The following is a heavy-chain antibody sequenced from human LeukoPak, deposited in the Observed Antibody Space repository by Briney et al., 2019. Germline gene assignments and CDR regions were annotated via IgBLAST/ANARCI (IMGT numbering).Heavy chain of an antibody. V-gene: IGHV4-59*08. D-gene: IGHD3-10*01. Sequence: PSETLSLTCTVSGGSISSYYWSWIRQPPGKGLEWIGYIYYSGSTNYNPSLKSRVTISVDTSKNQFSLTLSSVTAADTAVYDCARHGSGSYYNTGMVLNDAFDIWGQGTMVTVSS. CDR1: GGSISSYY. CDR3: ARHGSGSYYNTGMVLNDAFDI. CDR2: IYYSGST. J-gene: IGHJ3*02.